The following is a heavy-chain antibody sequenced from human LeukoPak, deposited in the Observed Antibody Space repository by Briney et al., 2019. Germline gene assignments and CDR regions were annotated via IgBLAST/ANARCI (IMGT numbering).Heavy chain of an antibody. D-gene: IGHD6-19*01. CDR2: IYYSGST. CDR1: GGSISSYY. J-gene: IGHJ4*02. V-gene: IGHV4-59*01. Sequence: PSETLSLTCTVSGGSISSYYWSWIRQPPGKGLEWIGYIYYSGSTNYNPSLKSRVTISVDTSKNQFSLKLSSVTAADTAVYYCARVATEQWLVNYFDYWGQGTLVTVSS. CDR3: ARVATEQWLVNYFDY.